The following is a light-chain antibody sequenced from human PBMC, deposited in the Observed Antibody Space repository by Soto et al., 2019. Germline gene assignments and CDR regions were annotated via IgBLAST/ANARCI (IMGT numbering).Light chain of an antibody. CDR3: QQYNNWPRAA. J-gene: IGKJ4*01. V-gene: IGKV4-1*01. CDR2: GAS. CDR1: QSVLYSSNNKNY. Sequence: DIVLTQSPDSLAVSLGERATIHCKSSQSVLYSSNNKNYLGWYQQKPGQAPRLLIYGASSRATGIPDRFSGSGSGTDFTLTISSLQSEDFGVYYCQQYNNWPRAAFGGGTKVDIK.